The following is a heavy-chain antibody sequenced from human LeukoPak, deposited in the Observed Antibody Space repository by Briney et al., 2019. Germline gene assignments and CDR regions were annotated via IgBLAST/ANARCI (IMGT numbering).Heavy chain of an antibody. V-gene: IGHV3-30*18. D-gene: IGHD3-22*01. CDR1: GFTFSSYA. CDR3: AKGKYYYDSSGYRYY. CDR2: ISYDGSNK. Sequence: GGSLRLSCEASGFTFSSYAMSWVRQAPGKGLEWVAVISYDGSNKYYADSVKGRFTISRDNSKNTLYLQMNSLRAEDTAVYYCAKGKYYYDSSGYRYYWGQGTLVTVSS. J-gene: IGHJ4*02.